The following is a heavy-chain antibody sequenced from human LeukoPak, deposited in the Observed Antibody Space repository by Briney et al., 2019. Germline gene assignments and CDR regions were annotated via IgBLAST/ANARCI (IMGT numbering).Heavy chain of an antibody. CDR3: ARGLTTGKRPGIVGVNNAFDI. J-gene: IGHJ3*02. CDR2: IIPIFGTA. CDR1: GGTFSSYA. V-gene: IGHV1-69*05. D-gene: IGHD1-26*01. Sequence: ASVKVSCKASGGTFSSYAISWVRQAPGQGLEWMGGIIPIFGTANYAQKFQGRVTITTDESTSTAYMELSSLRSEDTAVYYCARGLTTGKRPGIVGVNNAFDIWGQGTMVTVSS.